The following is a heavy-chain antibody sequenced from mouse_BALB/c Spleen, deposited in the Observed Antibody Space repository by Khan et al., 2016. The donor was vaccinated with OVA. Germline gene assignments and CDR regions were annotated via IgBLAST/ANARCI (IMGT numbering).Heavy chain of an antibody. CDR3: LRGYEFFPY. J-gene: IGHJ3*01. CDR1: GYSFTAYY. Sequence: VQLQQSGPDLVKPGASVKISCKASGYSFTAYYMHWVKESHGKTLECIGRVNPSNGDTTYNQKFRGKAILTVDKSSSTAYMELRSLTSEDSAVYYCLRGYEFFPYWGQGTLVTFSA. CDR2: VNPSNGDT. D-gene: IGHD2-14*01. V-gene: IGHV1-18*01.